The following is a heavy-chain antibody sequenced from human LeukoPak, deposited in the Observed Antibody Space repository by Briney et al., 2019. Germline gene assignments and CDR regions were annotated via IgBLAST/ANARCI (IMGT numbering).Heavy chain of an antibody. D-gene: IGHD3-10*01. CDR1: GYTFTSYY. Sequence: GASVKVSCTASGYTFTSYYMHWVRQAPGHGLEWMGIINPSGGSTSYAQKFQGRVTMTRDTSTSTVYMELSSLRSEDTAVYYCARGRPLLWFGESPETRNWFDPWGQGTLVTVSS. V-gene: IGHV1-46*01. CDR3: ARGRPLLWFGESPETRNWFDP. CDR2: INPSGGST. J-gene: IGHJ5*02.